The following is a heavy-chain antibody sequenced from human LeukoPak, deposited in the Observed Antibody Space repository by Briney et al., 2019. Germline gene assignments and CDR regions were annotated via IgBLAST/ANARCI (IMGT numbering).Heavy chain of an antibody. J-gene: IGHJ4*02. D-gene: IGHD3-3*01. CDR1: GFTFASCA. Sequence: GGSLRLSCTASGFTFASCAMSWVRQAPGKGLEWVSGISDSGGSTYYADSVKGRFTISRDNSKNTLYLQMNSLRAEDTAVYYCAKDGRITIFGVVQYYFDYWGQGTLVTVSS. CDR3: AKDGRITIFGVVQYYFDY. V-gene: IGHV3-23*01. CDR2: ISDSGGST.